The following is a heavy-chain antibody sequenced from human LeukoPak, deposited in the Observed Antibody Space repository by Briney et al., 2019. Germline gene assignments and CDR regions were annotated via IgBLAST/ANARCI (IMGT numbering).Heavy chain of an antibody. CDR2: IYYSGST. CDR3: ARSRITMVRGADTSLFDY. D-gene: IGHD3-10*01. Sequence: SGTLSLTCTVSGGSISSYYWSWIRQPPGKGLEWIGYIYYSGSTNCNPSLKSRVTISVDTSKNQFSLKLSSVTAADTAVYYCARSRITMVRGADTSLFDYWGQGTLVTVSS. V-gene: IGHV4-59*01. J-gene: IGHJ4*02. CDR1: GGSISSYY.